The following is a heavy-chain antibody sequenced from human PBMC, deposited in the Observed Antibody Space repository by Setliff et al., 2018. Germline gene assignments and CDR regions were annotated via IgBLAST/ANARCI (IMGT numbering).Heavy chain of an antibody. J-gene: IGHJ4*02. CDR3: TKDRSDSGYAGFDY. D-gene: IGHD5-12*01. CDR2: ISWDGSST. CDR1: GFNFDEFA. V-gene: IGHV3-43D*04. Sequence: GGSLRLSCVGSGFNFDEFAMHWVRQAPGKGLEWVSFISWDGSSTSYADSVTGRFTISRDNSKVSLFLEMNSLTTEDTALYYCTKDRSDSGYAGFDYWGLGSQVTVSS.